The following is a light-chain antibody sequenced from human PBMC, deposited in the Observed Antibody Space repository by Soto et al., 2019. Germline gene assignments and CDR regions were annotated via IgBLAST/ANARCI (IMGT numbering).Light chain of an antibody. CDR2: DVS. CDR3: CSHAGSFTLV. CDR1: SSDVGGYNY. Sequence: QSVLTQPRSVSGSPGQSVTISCTGTSSDVGGYNYVSWYQKYPGKAPRLMIYDVSKRPSGVPDRFSGPKSGNTASLTISGLQAEDEADYYCCSHAGSFTLVFGGGTKLTVL. J-gene: IGLJ2*01. V-gene: IGLV2-11*01.